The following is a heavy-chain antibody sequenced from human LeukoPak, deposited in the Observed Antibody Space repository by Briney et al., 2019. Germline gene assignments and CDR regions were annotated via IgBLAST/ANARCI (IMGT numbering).Heavy chain of an antibody. CDR3: ARDFGYCSGGSCYLGTLKYV. CDR2: IWYDGSNK. D-gene: IGHD2-15*01. V-gene: IGHV3-33*01. Sequence: GRSLRLSCAASGFTFSSYGMHWVRQAPGKGLEWMAVIWYDGSNKYYADSVKGRFTISRDNSKNTLYLQMNSLRAEDTAVYYCARDFGYCSGGSCYLGTLKYVWGQGTTVTVSS. J-gene: IGHJ6*02. CDR1: GFTFSSYG.